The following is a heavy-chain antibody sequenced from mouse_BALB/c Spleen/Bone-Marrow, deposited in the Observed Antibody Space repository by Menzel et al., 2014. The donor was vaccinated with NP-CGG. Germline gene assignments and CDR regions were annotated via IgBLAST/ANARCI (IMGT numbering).Heavy chain of an antibody. J-gene: IGHJ4*01. D-gene: IGHD2-10*02. Sequence: VQLQQSGAELVKPGASVKLSCTASGFNIKDTYMHWVKQRPKQGLEWIGRIDPANGNTKYDPKFQGKATITADTSSNTAYLQLSSLTSEDTAVYYCARGIFLYGNFLFDYWGQGTSVTVSS. CDR3: ARGIFLYGNFLFDY. CDR1: GFNIKDTY. CDR2: IDPANGNT. V-gene: IGHV14-3*02.